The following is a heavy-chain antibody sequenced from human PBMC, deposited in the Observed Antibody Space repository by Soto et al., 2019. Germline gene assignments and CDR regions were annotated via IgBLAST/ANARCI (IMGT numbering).Heavy chain of an antibody. D-gene: IGHD3-22*01. J-gene: IGHJ4*02. V-gene: IGHV3-23*01. CDR1: GFTFSSYA. CDR3: AKGSSPYYYDSSGYYLDY. Sequence: EVQLLESGGGLVQPGGSLRLSCAASGFTFSSYAMSWVRQAPGKGLEWVSAISGSGGSTYYADSVKGRFTISRDNSKNTLYLQMNSRRAEDTAVYYCAKGSSPYYYDSSGYYLDYWGQGTLVTVSS. CDR2: ISGSGGST.